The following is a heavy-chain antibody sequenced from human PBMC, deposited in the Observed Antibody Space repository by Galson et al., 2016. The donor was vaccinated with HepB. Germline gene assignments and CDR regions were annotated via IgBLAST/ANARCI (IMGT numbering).Heavy chain of an antibody. Sequence: TLSLTCTVSGDSISSGGYYWTWIRQHPGKGLEWIGHIYYSGTTYHNPSLKSRVTISVDTSKNQFSLKLNSVTAADTAVYYCARSGLWFGESDYFDYWGQGTLVTVSS. V-gene: IGHV4-31*03. CDR1: GDSISSGGYY. CDR2: IYYSGTT. J-gene: IGHJ4*02. D-gene: IGHD3-10*01. CDR3: ARSGLWFGESDYFDY.